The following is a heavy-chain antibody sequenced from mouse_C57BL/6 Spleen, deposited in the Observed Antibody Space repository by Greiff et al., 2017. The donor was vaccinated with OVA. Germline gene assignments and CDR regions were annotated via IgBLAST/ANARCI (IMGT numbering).Heavy chain of an antibody. CDR2: IYPEDGDT. CDR3: SNYYGSSNGGFAY. Sequence: VKLVESGPELVKPGASVKISCKASGYAFSSSWMNWVKQRPGQGLEWIGRIYPEDGDTNYNGKFKGKATLTADKSSSTAYMQLSSLTAEDSAVYFCSNYYGSSNGGFAYWGQGTLVTVSA. CDR1: GYAFSSSW. V-gene: IGHV1-82*01. D-gene: IGHD1-1*01. J-gene: IGHJ3*01.